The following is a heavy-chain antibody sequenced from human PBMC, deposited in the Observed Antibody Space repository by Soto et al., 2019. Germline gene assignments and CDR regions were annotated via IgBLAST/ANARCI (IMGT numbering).Heavy chain of an antibody. CDR3: ARDRGIAEYNWFDP. Sequence: SETLSLTCTVSGVSISSYYWSWIRQPPGKGLEWIGYIYYSGSTNYNPSLKSRVTISVDTSKNQFSLKLSSVTAADTAVYYCARDRGIAEYNWFDPWGQGTLVTVSS. J-gene: IGHJ5*02. V-gene: IGHV4-59*01. CDR2: IYYSGST. CDR1: GVSISSYY. D-gene: IGHD6-13*01.